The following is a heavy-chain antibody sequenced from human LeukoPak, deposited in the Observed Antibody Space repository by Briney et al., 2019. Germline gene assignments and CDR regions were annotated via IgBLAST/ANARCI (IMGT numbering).Heavy chain of an antibody. CDR1: GGSISSYY. CDR3: ARVTREAARYWYFDL. V-gene: IGHV4-59*12. J-gene: IGHJ2*01. CDR2: VYYSGTT. Sequence: SETLSLTCTVSGGSISSYYWSWIRQPPGKALEWIGSVYYSGTTSYNPSLKSRVTISVDMSKNHFSLRLSSVTAADTAMYYCARVTREAARYWYFDLWGRGTLVTVSS. D-gene: IGHD6-6*01.